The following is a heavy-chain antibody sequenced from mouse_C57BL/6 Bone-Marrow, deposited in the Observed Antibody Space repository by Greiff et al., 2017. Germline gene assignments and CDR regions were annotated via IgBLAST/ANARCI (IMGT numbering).Heavy chain of an antibody. CDR3: ARSGYYGNYRVVFDY. CDR1: GYTFTSYW. CDR2: IHPNSGST. V-gene: IGHV1-64*01. D-gene: IGHD2-1*01. Sequence: VQLKQPGAELVKPGASVKLSCKASGYTFTSYWMHWVKQRPGQGLEWIGMIHPNSGSTNYNEKFKSKATLTVDKSSSTAYMQLSSLTSEDSAVYYCARSGYYGNYRVVFDYWGQGTTLTVSS. J-gene: IGHJ2*01.